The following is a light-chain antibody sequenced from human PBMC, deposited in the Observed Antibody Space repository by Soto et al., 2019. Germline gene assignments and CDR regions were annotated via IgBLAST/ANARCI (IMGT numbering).Light chain of an antibody. CDR3: QPTYSSPPT. CDR2: TSA. CDR1: QTIDND. Sequence: DIQMTQSPSSLSASVGDRVTITCRASQTIDNDLNWYQQKPGEAPQHLIYTSANVQPGDPSGFSGSGSGTEFTLTISSLQPEDFATYCCQPTYSSPPTFGQGTKLAIK. V-gene: IGKV1-39*01. J-gene: IGKJ2*01.